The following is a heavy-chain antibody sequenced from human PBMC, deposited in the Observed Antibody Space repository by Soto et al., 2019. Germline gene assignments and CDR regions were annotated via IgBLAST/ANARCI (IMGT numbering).Heavy chain of an antibody. CDR3: ARGGGVGVAGSAAFDM. CDR1: GYPVTAYY. Sequence: QLHLVQSGAVVKKPGASVTVSCSASGYPVTAYYMHWVRQAPGRGLEWMGGINPATGAAKYTQTFRGRVTMTRDPSTSTVFMELSGLTSEDPAVFSCARGGGVGVAGSAAFDMWGQGTLVTVSS. CDR2: INPATGAA. D-gene: IGHD3-3*01. J-gene: IGHJ3*02. V-gene: IGHV1-2*02.